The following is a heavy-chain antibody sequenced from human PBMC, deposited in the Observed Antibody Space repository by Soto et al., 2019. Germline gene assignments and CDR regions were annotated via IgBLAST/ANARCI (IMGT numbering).Heavy chain of an antibody. Sequence: GASVKVSCTVSGYTLTELSMHWVRQAPGKGLEWMGGFDPEDGETIYAQKFQGRVTMTEDTSTDTAYMELSSLRSEDTAVYYCATDRGSSAAGTFQHWGQGTLVTVSS. D-gene: IGHD6-25*01. CDR1: GYTLTELS. CDR2: FDPEDGET. CDR3: ATDRGSSAAGTFQH. J-gene: IGHJ1*01. V-gene: IGHV1-24*01.